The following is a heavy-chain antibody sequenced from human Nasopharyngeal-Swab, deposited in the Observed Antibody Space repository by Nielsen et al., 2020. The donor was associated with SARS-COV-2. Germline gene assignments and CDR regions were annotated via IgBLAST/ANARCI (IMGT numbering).Heavy chain of an antibody. CDR1: GITFNNYA. J-gene: IGHJ4*02. D-gene: IGHD3/OR15-3a*01. CDR2: ISGNTFTT. CDR3: AKEMGLVGGIANSLFDY. Sequence: GESLKISCAASGITFNNYAMSWVRQGPGKGLEWVSSISGNTFTTYYTNSVKGRFTISRDNSKNTLSLQMNSLRAEDTAVYYCAKEMGLVGGIANSLFDYWGQGTLVTVSS. V-gene: IGHV3-23*01.